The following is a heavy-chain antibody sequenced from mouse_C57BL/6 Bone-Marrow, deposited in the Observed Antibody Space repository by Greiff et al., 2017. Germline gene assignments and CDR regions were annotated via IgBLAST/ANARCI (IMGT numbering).Heavy chain of an antibody. D-gene: IGHD2-5*01. CDR1: GFTFSDAW. Sequence: EVKVEESGGGLVQPGGSMKLSCAASGFTFSDAWMDWVRQSPEKGLEWVAEIRNKANNHATYYAESVKGRFTISRDDSKSSVYLQMNSLRAEDTGIYYCTRDYSNFPWFAYWGQGTLVTVSA. V-gene: IGHV6-6*01. CDR2: IRNKANNHAT. J-gene: IGHJ3*01. CDR3: TRDYSNFPWFAY.